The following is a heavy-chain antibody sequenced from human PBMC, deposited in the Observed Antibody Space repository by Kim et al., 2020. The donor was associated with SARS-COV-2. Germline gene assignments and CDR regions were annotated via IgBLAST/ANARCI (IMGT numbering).Heavy chain of an antibody. V-gene: IGHV4-4*02. D-gene: IGHD6-19*01. CDR2: IYHSGTT. J-gene: IGHJ6*02. CDR3: ARPVAGSVWDV. Sequence: SETLSLTCAVSGGSISSNNWWSWVRQPPGKGLEWIGDIYHSGTTNYNPSLRSRVTISVDKSKNQFSLNVKSVTAADTAVYYCARPVAGSVWDVWGQGTTVTVS. CDR1: GGSISSNNW.